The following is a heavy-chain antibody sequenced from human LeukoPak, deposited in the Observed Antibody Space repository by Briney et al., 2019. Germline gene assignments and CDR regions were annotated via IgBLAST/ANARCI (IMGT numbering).Heavy chain of an antibody. J-gene: IGHJ4*02. D-gene: IGHD3-10*01. V-gene: IGHV3-23*01. CDR2: INRGGGGT. CDR1: GFTFTTFT. Sequence: QPGGSLRLSCAASGFTFTTFTMNWVRQAPGKGLEWVSAINRGGGGTYYADFVKGRFTISRDNSENTLYLQMNSLRAEDTATYYCAKGTERCREVSSFDSWGQGTQVTVSS. CDR3: AKGTERCREVSSFDS.